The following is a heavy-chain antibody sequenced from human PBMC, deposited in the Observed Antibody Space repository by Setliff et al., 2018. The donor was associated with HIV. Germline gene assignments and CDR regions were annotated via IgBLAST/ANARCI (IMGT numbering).Heavy chain of an antibody. V-gene: IGHV1-18*01. CDR3: ARSFWGFVRNAASDI. CDR1: GGTFGIYG. Sequence: ASVKVSCKASGGTFGIYGISWVRQAPGQGLEWMGWISAYNGNTNYAQKLQGRVTMTTDTSTSTAYMELSSLRAEDTAVYYCARSFWGFVRNAASDIWGQGTMVTVSS. J-gene: IGHJ3*02. CDR2: ISAYNGNT. D-gene: IGHD3-16*01.